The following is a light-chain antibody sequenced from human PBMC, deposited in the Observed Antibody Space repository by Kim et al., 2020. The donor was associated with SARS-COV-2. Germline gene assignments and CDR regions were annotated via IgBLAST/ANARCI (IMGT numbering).Light chain of an antibody. V-gene: IGKV1-16*02. CDR3: QQYSTYPFT. J-gene: IGKJ4*01. Sequence: DIQMTQSPSSLSASVGDRVTITCRASQSISNHLAWFQQKPGNAPKSLIFAASSLQSGVPSNFSGSGSGTDFTLTITSLQPEDFATYYCQQYSTYPFTFGGGTKLEI. CDR1: QSISNH. CDR2: AAS.